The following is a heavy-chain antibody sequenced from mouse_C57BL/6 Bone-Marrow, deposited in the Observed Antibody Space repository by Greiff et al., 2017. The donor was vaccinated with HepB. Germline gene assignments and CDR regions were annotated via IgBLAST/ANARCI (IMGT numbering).Heavy chain of an antibody. CDR1: GYSITSGYY. V-gene: IGHV3-6*01. CDR3: ARVDYYGSRGFAY. CDR2: ISYDGSN. J-gene: IGHJ3*01. Sequence: DVQLVESGPGLVKPSQSLSLTCSVPGYSITSGYYWNWIRQFPGNKLEWMGYISYDGSNNYNPSLKNRISITRDTSKNQFFLKLNSVTTEDTATYYCARVDYYGSRGFAYWGQGTLVTVSA. D-gene: IGHD1-1*01.